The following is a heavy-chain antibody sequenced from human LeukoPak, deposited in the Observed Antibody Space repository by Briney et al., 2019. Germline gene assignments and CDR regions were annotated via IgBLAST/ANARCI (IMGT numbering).Heavy chain of an antibody. CDR2: IYYSGST. CDR3: ARDQGHLQGFDY. CDR1: GGSISSYY. Sequence: SETLSLTCTVSGGSISSYYWSWIRQPPGKGLEWIGYIYYSGSTNYNPSLKSRVTISVDTSKNQFSLKLSSVTAADTAVYYCARDQGHLQGFDYWGQGTLVTVSS. J-gene: IGHJ4*02. V-gene: IGHV4-59*12.